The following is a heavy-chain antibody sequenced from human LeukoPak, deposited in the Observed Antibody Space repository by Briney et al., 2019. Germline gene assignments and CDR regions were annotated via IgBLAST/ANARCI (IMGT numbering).Heavy chain of an antibody. D-gene: IGHD3-22*01. J-gene: IGHJ4*02. Sequence: GGSLRLSCAPSRFTLGSNFLSWVRQAPRKGLEGVSIIYRGGSTNYVDSVEGRFTISRDTSKNTLYLQMNSLRAEDTAVYYCARLSANSSAYFFDYWGQGTLVTVSS. CDR3: ARLSANSSAYFFDY. CDR1: RFTLGSNF. CDR2: IYRGGST. V-gene: IGHV3-66*04.